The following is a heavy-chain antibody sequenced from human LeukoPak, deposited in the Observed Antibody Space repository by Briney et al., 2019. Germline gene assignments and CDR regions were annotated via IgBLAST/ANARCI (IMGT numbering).Heavy chain of an antibody. CDR2: IWYDGSNK. Sequence: PGGSLRLSCAASGFTFGSSGMHWVRQAPGKGPEWVAVIWYDGSNKYYAHSVKGRFTISRDNSKNTLYLQMNSLRAEDTALYYCARDPSAGGGNYLANWGQGTLVTVSS. D-gene: IGHD4-23*01. CDR3: ARDPSAGGGNYLAN. J-gene: IGHJ4*02. V-gene: IGHV3-33*01. CDR1: GFTFGSSG.